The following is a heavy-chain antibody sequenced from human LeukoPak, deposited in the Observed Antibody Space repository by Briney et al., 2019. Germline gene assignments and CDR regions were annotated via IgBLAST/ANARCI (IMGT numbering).Heavy chain of an antibody. CDR3: AKGLERESRLDS. Sequence: GQSLRLSCDASGFSINTHTMYWVRQAPGQGLEGVSGIRNSDGMTYYADSVRGRFTISTDNSKNTLYLQMNSLRDEDTALYYCAKGLERESRLDSWGQGTLVTVSS. J-gene: IGHJ4*02. CDR1: GFSINTHT. V-gene: IGHV3-23*01. D-gene: IGHD1-1*01. CDR2: IRNSDGMT.